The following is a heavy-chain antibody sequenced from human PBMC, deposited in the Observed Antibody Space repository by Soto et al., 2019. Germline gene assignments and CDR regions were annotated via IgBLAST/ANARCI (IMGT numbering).Heavy chain of an antibody. Sequence: QVQLQESGPGLVKPSGTLSLTCAVSSGSISSSNWWSWVRQPPGKGLGWIGEIYHSGSTNYNPSLKSRVTISVDKSKNQFSLKLSSVTAADTAVYYCARLLSNCSGGSCYPGAFDIWGQGTMVTVSS. CDR1: SGSISSSNW. CDR2: IYHSGST. D-gene: IGHD2-15*01. V-gene: IGHV4-4*02. J-gene: IGHJ3*02. CDR3: ARLLSNCSGGSCYPGAFDI.